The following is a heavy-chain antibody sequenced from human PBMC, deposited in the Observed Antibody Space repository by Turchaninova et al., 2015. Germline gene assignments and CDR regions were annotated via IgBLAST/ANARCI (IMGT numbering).Heavy chain of an antibody. CDR1: RFIFRSYS. J-gene: IGHJ4*02. CDR3: ARDTETGTRTFDY. Sequence: EVQLVGFGGGLVMPGGSLRLCGPASRFIFRSYSMNWVRQAPGKGLEWGSSITSRSSNIYYADSVKGRFTISRDNAKNSLYLQMNSLRAEDTAVYYCARDTETGTRTFDYWGQGALVTVSS. V-gene: IGHV3-21*06. D-gene: IGHD4-17*01. CDR2: ITSRSSNI.